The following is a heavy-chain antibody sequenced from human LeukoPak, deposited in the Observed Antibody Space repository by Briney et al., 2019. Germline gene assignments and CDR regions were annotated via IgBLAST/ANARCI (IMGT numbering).Heavy chain of an antibody. CDR3: AVAPGDY. Sequence: DSVKVSCKASGYAFTDYYIHWVRQAPGQGLEWMGWLNPKTDYTFYAQKYQGRLTLTRDTSITTAYMELSTLTSDDTAVFYCAVAPGDYWGQGTLVTVSS. CDR1: GYAFTDYY. J-gene: IGHJ4*02. D-gene: IGHD2-21*01. CDR2: LNPKTDYT. V-gene: IGHV1-2*02.